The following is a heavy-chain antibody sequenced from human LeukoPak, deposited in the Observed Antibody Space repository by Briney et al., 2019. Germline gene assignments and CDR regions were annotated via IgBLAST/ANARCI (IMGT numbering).Heavy chain of an antibody. D-gene: IGHD3-10*01. J-gene: IGHJ4*02. CDR2: ISGSGGST. V-gene: IGHV3-23*01. CDR1: GFTFSSYA. CDR3: AKQLWFGPLWGPFDY. Sequence: PGRSLRLSCAASGFTFSSYAMHWVRQAPGKGLEWVSAISGSGGSTYYADSVKGRFTISRDNSKNTLYLQMNSLRAEDTAVYYCAKQLWFGPLWGPFDYWGQGTLVTVSS.